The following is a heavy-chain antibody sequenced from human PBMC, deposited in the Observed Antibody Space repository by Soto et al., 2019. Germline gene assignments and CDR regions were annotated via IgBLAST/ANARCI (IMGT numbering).Heavy chain of an antibody. Sequence: ASVKVSCKASGYTFTGYYMHWVRQAPGQGLEWMGWINPNSGGTNYAQKFQGRVTMTRDTSISPAFMELSRLRSDDTAVYYCARGFTPIQPGLADYYYYGMDVWGQGTTVTVSS. V-gene: IGHV1-2*02. D-gene: IGHD6-19*01. CDR2: INPNSGGT. J-gene: IGHJ6*02. CDR1: GYTFTGYY. CDR3: ARGFTPIQPGLADYYYYGMDV.